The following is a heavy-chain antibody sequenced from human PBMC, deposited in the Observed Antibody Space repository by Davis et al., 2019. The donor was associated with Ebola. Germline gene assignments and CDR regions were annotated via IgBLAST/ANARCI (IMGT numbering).Heavy chain of an antibody. D-gene: IGHD3-16*02. CDR2: MNPNSGNT. V-gene: IGHV1-8*01. CDR3: ARGQDLSIGGMLYYYGMDV. CDR1: GYTFTSYD. J-gene: IGHJ6*02. Sequence: ASVKVSCKASGYTFTSYDINWVRQATGQGLEWMGWMNPNSGNTGYAQKFQGRVTMTRNTSISTAYMELSSLRSEDTAVYYCARGQDLSIGGMLYYYGMDVWGQGTTVTVSS.